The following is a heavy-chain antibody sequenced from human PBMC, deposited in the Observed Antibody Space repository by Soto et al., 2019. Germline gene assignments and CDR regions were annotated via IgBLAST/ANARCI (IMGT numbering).Heavy chain of an antibody. D-gene: IGHD6-19*01. CDR3: ARDGCKEDVDGCGSFDP. CDR1: GGTFSSYA. J-gene: IGHJ5*02. V-gene: IGHV1-69*13. Sequence: ASLKVSCKAYGGTFSSYAISWVRQAPGQGLEWMGGIIPIFGTANYAQKFQGRVTITADESTSTAYMELSSLRSEDTAVYYCARDGCKEDVDGCGSFDPWGQGTMVTVSS. CDR2: IIPIFGTA.